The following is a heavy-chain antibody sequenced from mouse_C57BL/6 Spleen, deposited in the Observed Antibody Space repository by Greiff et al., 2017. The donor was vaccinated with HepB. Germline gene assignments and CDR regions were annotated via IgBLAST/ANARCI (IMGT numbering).Heavy chain of an antibody. CDR1: GYAFSSYW. CDR2: IYPGDGDT. V-gene: IGHV1-80*01. Sequence: QVQLKQSGAELVKPGASVKISCKASGYAFSSYWMNWVKQRPGKGLEWIGQIYPGDGDTNYNGKFKGKATLTADKSSSTAYMQLSSLTSEDSAVYFCARDSSGSVYAMDYWGQGTSVTVSS. J-gene: IGHJ4*01. D-gene: IGHD3-2*02. CDR3: ARDSSGSVYAMDY.